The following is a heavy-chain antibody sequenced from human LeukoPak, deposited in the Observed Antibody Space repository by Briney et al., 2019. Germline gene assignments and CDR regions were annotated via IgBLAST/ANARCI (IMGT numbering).Heavy chain of an antibody. Sequence: GGSLRLSCAASGFTFSSYAMHWVRQAPGKGLEWVAVISYDGSNKYYADSVKGRFTISRDNSKNTLYLQMNSLRAEGTAVYYCARVASVVVVAATPYYFDYWGQGTLVTVSS. CDR3: ARVASVVVVAATPYYFDY. J-gene: IGHJ4*02. V-gene: IGHV3-30*04. CDR2: ISYDGSNK. D-gene: IGHD2-15*01. CDR1: GFTFSSYA.